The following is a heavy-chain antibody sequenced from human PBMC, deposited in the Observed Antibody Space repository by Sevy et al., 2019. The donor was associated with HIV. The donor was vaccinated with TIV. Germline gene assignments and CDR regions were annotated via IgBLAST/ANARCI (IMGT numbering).Heavy chain of an antibody. CDR3: ARDPTQRGAYYDFWSGYFDY. CDR2: ISYDEAHK. Sequence: GGSLRLSCVTSGFTFRTSGMHWVRQSPGKGLEWVAIISYDEAHKNYADSVRGRFSISKDNSKNTLYLQMSSLKTEDTAVYYCARDPTQRGAYYDFWSGYFDYWGQGTLVTVSS. J-gene: IGHJ4*02. D-gene: IGHD3-3*01. CDR1: GFTFRTSG. V-gene: IGHV3-30*03.